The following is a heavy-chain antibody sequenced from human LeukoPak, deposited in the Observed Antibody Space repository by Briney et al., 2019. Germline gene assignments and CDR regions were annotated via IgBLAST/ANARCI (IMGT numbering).Heavy chain of an antibody. D-gene: IGHD6-19*01. CDR3: ARDIAVAGTSLDH. CDR2: ISYDGSNK. CDR1: GFTFSSYA. V-gene: IGHV3-30*04. Sequence: PGRSLRLSCAASGFTFSSYAMHWVRQAPGKGLEWVAVISYDGSNKYYADSVKGRFTISRDNSKNTLYLQMNSLRAEDTAVYYCARDIAVAGTSLDHWGQGTLVTVSS. J-gene: IGHJ4*02.